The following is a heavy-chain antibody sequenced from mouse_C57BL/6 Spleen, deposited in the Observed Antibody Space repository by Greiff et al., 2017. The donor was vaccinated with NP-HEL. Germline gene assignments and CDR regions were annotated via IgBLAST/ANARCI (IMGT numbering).Heavy chain of an antibody. CDR1: GFTFSSYG. V-gene: IGHV5-6*01. CDR3: ARPPMDTTRNYYAMDY. CDR2: ISSGGSYT. D-gene: IGHD2-2*01. Sequence: EVQGVESGGDLVKPGGSLKLSCAASGFTFSSYGMSWVRQTPDKRLEWVATISSGGSYTYYPDSVKGRFTIPRDNAKNTLYLQMSSLKSEDTAMYYCARPPMDTTRNYYAMDYWGQGTSVTVSS. J-gene: IGHJ4*01.